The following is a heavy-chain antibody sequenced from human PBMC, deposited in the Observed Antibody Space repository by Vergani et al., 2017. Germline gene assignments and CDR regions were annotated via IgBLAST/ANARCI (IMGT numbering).Heavy chain of an antibody. D-gene: IGHD4-11*01. V-gene: IGHV4-34*01. CDR2: IDHTGRP. CDR3: ARVNTETNGHLYYYYYMDV. J-gene: IGHJ6*03. CDR1: GGSFTSYH. Sequence: QVQLQQWGGGLLQPSETLSLTCVVNGGSFTSYHWTWIRQSPGEGLEWVGDIDHTGRPDYNPYLKSRLTMSVDKSRNQFSLTLNSVTATDTAIYFCARVNTETNGHLYYYYYMDVWGQGTAVTVS.